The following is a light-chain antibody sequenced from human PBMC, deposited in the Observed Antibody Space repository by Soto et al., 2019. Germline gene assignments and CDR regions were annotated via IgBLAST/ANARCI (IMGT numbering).Light chain of an antibody. Sequence: QLVLTQPPSASGSPGQSVTISCTGSSSDVGGYNYVSWYQQYPGKAPKLMIYEVSKRPSGVPDRFSGSKSGNTASLTVSGLQAEDEADYYLCLYSGIHDYVFGTGTKLTVL. CDR3: CLYSGIHDYV. CDR1: SSDVGGYNY. J-gene: IGLJ1*01. CDR2: EVS. V-gene: IGLV2-8*01.